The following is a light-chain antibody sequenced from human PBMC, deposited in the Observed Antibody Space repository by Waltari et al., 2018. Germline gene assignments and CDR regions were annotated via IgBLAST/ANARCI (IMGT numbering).Light chain of an antibody. CDR3: QQYNNWPPYT. Sequence: EIVMTQSPATLSVSPGERATLPCRASQSVSSNLAWYQQKPGQAPRLLIYGVSTRATGIPARFSGSGSGTEFTLTISSLQSEDFAVYYCQQYNNWPPYTFGQGTKLEIK. V-gene: IGKV3-15*01. J-gene: IGKJ2*01. CDR2: GVS. CDR1: QSVSSN.